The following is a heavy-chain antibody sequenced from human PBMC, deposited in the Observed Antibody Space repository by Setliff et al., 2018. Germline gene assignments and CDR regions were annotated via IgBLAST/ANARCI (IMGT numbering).Heavy chain of an antibody. CDR3: ARGIVVVPAALDV. CDR1: GGSISSGSYY. CDR2: IYTSGST. Sequence: SETLSLTCTVSGGSISSGSYYWSWIRQPAGKGLEWIGHIYTSGSTNYNPSLKSRVTISVDTSKNQFSLKLSSVTAADTAVYYCARGIVVVPAALDVWGKGTTVTVSS. V-gene: IGHV4-61*09. D-gene: IGHD2-2*01. J-gene: IGHJ6*04.